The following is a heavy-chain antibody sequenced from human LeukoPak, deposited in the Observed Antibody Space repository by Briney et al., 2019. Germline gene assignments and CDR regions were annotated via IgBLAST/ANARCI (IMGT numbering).Heavy chain of an antibody. CDR3: ARAVAGTTAQEYYYYYMDV. CDR2: ISSSSSTI. D-gene: IGHD6-19*01. CDR1: GFTFSSYS. V-gene: IGHV3-48*01. J-gene: IGHJ6*03. Sequence: PGGSLRLSCAASGFTFSSYSMNWVRQAPGKGLEWVSYISSSSSTIYYADSVKGRFTISRDNAKNSLYLQMNSLRAEDTAVYYCARAVAGTTAQEYYYYYMDVWGKGTTVTVSS.